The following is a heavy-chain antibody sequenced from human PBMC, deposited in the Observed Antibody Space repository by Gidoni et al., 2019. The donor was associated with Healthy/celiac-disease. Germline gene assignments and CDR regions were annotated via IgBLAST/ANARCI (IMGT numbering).Heavy chain of an antibody. CDR2: SSSSSMYI. Sequence: EVQLVEPGGGLVKPGGSLRLSCAASGFTFTSYSMNWVRQDPGKGREWVSSSSSSSMYIYYADSVKGRFTISRDNAKNSLYLQMNSLRAEDTAVYYCARDVVTAMAKELFDYWGQGTLVTVSS. CDR3: ARDVVTAMAKELFDY. CDR1: GFTFTSYS. J-gene: IGHJ4*02. V-gene: IGHV3-21*01. D-gene: IGHD5-18*01.